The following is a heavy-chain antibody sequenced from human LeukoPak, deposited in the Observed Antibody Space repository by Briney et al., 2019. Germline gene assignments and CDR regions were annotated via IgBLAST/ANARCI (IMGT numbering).Heavy chain of an antibody. Sequence: GGSLRLSCAASGFTVSNNYMSWVRQAPGKGLEWVSYISSSSSTIYYADSVKGRFTISRDNAKNSLYLQMNSLRAEDTAVYYCARDPYYYYMDVWGKGTTVTVSS. CDR3: ARDPYYYYMDV. V-gene: IGHV3-48*01. J-gene: IGHJ6*03. CDR1: GFTVSNNY. CDR2: ISSSSSTI.